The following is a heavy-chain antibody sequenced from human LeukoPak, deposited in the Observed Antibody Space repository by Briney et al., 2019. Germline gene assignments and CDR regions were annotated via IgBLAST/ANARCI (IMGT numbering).Heavy chain of an antibody. V-gene: IGHV3-23*01. CDR1: GISLSNYG. CDR2: LSDSGGRT. J-gene: IGHJ4*02. CDR3: AKRGVVIRVILVGFHKEAYYFDS. D-gene: IGHD3-22*01. Sequence: PGGSLILSCAVSGISLSNYGMSWVRQAPGKGLEWVAGLSDSGGRTNYADSVKGRFTISRDNSKNTLYLQMNSLRVEDTAVYFCAKRGVVIRVILVGFHKEAYYFDSWGQGALVTVSS.